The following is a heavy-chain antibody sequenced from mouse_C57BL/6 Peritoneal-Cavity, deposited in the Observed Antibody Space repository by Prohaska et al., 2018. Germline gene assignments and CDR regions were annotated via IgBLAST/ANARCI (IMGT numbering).Heavy chain of an antibody. Sequence: EVQLLETGGGLVQPGGSRGLSCEGSGFTFIGFWISWVRQTPGKTLEWIGDINSDGSAINYAPSIKDRFTIFRDNDKSTLYLQMSNVRSEDTATYFCMRYGNYWYFDVWGTGTTVTVSS. D-gene: IGHD2-1*01. CDR1: GFTFIGFW. J-gene: IGHJ1*03. V-gene: IGHV11-2*01. CDR2: INSDGSAI. CDR3: MRYGNYWYFDV.